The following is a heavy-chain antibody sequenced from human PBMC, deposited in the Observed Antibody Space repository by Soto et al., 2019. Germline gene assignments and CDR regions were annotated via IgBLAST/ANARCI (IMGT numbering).Heavy chain of an antibody. CDR2: INSDGSST. V-gene: IGHV3-74*01. Sequence: GGSLRLSCAASGFTFSSYWMHWVRQAPGKGLVWVSRINSDGSSTSYADSVKGRFTISRDNAKNTLYLQMNSLRAEDTAVYYCARDPPPDYDFWSGYFDYWGQGTLVTVSS. J-gene: IGHJ4*02. D-gene: IGHD3-3*01. CDR1: GFTFSSYW. CDR3: ARDPPPDYDFWSGYFDY.